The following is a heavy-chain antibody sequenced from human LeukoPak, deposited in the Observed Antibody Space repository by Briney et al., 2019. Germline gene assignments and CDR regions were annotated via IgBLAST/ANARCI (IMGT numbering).Heavy chain of an antibody. V-gene: IGHV1-46*01. J-gene: IGHJ5*02. CDR3: VRDSSSSSLADP. CDR1: GYTFTSYY. D-gene: IGHD2-2*01. CDR2: INPSGGSA. Sequence: ASLKVSCKASGYTFTSYYMHSVRQAPAQRLEWIGIINPSGGSATYAQKFQGRVTVTRDTSTSTVYMDLSSLRSEDTAVYYCVRDSSSSSLADPWGQGTLVTVSS.